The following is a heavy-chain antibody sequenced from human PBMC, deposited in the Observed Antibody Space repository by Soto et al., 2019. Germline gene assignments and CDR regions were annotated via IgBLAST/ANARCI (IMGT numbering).Heavy chain of an antibody. CDR2: INHSGRT. CDR3: ASWIVGDPFDP. D-gene: IGHD1-26*01. J-gene: IGHJ5*02. V-gene: IGHV4-34*01. CDR1: GDSFTKYY. Sequence: SETLSLTCAVYGDSFTKYYWSWIRQPPGKGLEWIGEINHSGRTNFNPSLKSRVTISVDRSKNQFSLKLRSVTAADTGVYYCASWIVGDPFDPWGHGTLVTVSS.